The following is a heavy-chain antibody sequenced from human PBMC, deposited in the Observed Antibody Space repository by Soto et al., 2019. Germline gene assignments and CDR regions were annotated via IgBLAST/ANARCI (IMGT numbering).Heavy chain of an antibody. Sequence: EVQLLESGGGLVQPGGSLRLSCAASGFTFSSYDMSWVRQAPGKGLEWVSAISGGGGRAYYADSVKGRFTTTRDNSKSTLYLQMNSLRAEDTAVYYCAKDHDYGDPSYFDYWGQGTLVTVSS. CDR1: GFTFSSYD. CDR2: ISGGGGRA. CDR3: AKDHDYGDPSYFDY. J-gene: IGHJ4*02. D-gene: IGHD4-17*01. V-gene: IGHV3-23*01.